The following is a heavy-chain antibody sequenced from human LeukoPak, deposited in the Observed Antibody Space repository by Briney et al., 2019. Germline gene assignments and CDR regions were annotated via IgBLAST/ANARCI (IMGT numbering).Heavy chain of an antibody. Sequence: GGSLRLSCAASGFTVGYNYMNWVRQAPGTGLEWVSVVYSGGSTYYADSVKGRFTISRDNSKNTVYLQMNSLRAEDTAVYFCASGGSYGLLDYWGQGTLVTVSS. CDR1: GFTVGYNY. CDR3: ASGGSYGLLDY. J-gene: IGHJ4*02. CDR2: VYSGGST. D-gene: IGHD5-18*01. V-gene: IGHV3-53*01.